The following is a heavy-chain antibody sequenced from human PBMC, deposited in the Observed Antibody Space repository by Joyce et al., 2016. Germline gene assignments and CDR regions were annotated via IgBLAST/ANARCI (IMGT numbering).Heavy chain of an antibody. V-gene: IGHV3-74*01. Sequence: EVQLVESGGGLVQPGGSLRLSCTASGFTFSSYWMHWVRQVSGKGLVGVSHISSDESSTSYADSVKGRFTISRDNAKNTLYLHMNSLRTEDTAVYYCARTGGSYYDYYYYGLDVWGQGTTVIVSS. D-gene: IGHD1-26*01. CDR1: GFTFSSYW. CDR3: ARTGGSYYDYYYYGLDV. CDR2: ISSDESST. J-gene: IGHJ6*02.